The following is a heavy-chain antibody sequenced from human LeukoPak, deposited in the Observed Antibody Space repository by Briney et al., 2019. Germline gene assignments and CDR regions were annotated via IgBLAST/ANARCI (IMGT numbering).Heavy chain of an antibody. CDR1: GGSFSGYY. Sequence: SETLSLTCAVYGGSFSGYYWSWIRQPPGKGLEWIGEINHSGSTNYNPSLKSRVTISVDTSKNQFSLKLSSVTAADTAVYYCAREPHYYYYYMDVWGKGTTVTISS. J-gene: IGHJ6*03. V-gene: IGHV4-34*01. CDR2: INHSGST. CDR3: AREPHYYYYYMDV.